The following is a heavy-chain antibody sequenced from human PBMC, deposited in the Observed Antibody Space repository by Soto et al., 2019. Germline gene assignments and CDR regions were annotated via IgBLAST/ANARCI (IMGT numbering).Heavy chain of an antibody. J-gene: IGHJ4*02. CDR3: ARDPYGDQSDY. CDR1: GYTFTSYG. Sequence: ASVKVSCKASGYTFTSYGISCVRQAPGQGLEWMGWISAYNGNTNYAQKLQGRVTMTTDTSTSTAYMELRCLRSDDTAVYYCARDPYGDQSDYWGQGTLVTVSS. D-gene: IGHD4-17*01. V-gene: IGHV1-18*01. CDR2: ISAYNGNT.